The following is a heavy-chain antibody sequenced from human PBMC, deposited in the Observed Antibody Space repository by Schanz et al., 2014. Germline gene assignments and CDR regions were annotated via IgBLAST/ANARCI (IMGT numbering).Heavy chain of an antibody. V-gene: IGHV3-53*01. CDR2: MYINSGST. CDR1: GFTVNTNY. CDR3: VRDTDYHFDY. Sequence: EVQLVESGGGLIQPGGSLRLSCAVSGFTVNTNYMSWVRQAPGKGLEWISSMYINSGSTQYADSVKGRFTISRDNSDNTLFLQMNSLRAEDTAVYYCVRDTDYHFDYWGQGTLVTVSS. D-gene: IGHD4-17*01. J-gene: IGHJ4*02.